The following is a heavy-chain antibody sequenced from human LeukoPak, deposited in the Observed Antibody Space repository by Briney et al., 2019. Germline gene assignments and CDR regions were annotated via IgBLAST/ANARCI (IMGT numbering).Heavy chain of an antibody. V-gene: IGHV3-23*01. CDR1: GFIVNSNY. CDR3: AKDRTATIQVDY. Sequence: GGSLRLSCAASGFIVNSNYMNWVRQAPGKGLEWVSAISGSGGSTYYADSVKGRFTISRDNSKNTLYLQMNSLRAEDTAVYYCAKDRTATIQVDYWGQGTLVTVSS. CDR2: ISGSGGST. J-gene: IGHJ4*02. D-gene: IGHD5-24*01.